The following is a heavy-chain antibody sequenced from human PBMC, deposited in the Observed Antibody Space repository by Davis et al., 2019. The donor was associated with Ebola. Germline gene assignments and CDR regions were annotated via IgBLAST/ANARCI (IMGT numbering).Heavy chain of an antibody. V-gene: IGHV1-69*04. CDR1: GGTFTNDV. D-gene: IGHD5/OR15-5a*01. Sequence: AASVKVSCKASGGTFTNDVFSWVRQAPGQGLEWMGRVIPILGITNNAQRFQGRVTITADKSANTAYMELSSLRSDDTAVYYCASSSTPRAIDYYDYAMDVWGQGTTVTVSS. J-gene: IGHJ6*02. CDR2: VIPILGIT. CDR3: ASSSTPRAIDYYDYAMDV.